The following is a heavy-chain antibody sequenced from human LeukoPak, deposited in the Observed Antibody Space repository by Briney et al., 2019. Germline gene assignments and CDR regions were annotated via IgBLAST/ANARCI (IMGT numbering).Heavy chain of an antibody. Sequence: SETLSLTCAVSGGSISSGSYYWSWIRQPAGKGLEWIGRIYTSGSTNYNPSLKSRVTISVDTSKNQFSLKLSSVTAADTAVYYCARDWVEYSSSSYGTLDYWGQGTLVTVSS. CDR1: GGSISSGSYY. D-gene: IGHD6-6*01. CDR2: IYTSGST. CDR3: ARDWVEYSSSSYGTLDY. J-gene: IGHJ4*02. V-gene: IGHV4-61*02.